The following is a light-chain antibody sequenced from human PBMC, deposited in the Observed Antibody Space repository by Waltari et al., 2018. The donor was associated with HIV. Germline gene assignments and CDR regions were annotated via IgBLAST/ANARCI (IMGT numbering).Light chain of an antibody. Sequence: QSVLTQTPSASGTPGQRVTISCSGSSSNIGDTTVNWYQQLPGTAPKLLIYTNTQRPSGVPDRFSGSKSGTSASLAISGLQSEDEADYYCATWDDSLNGHVVFGGGTKLTVL. V-gene: IGLV1-44*01. J-gene: IGLJ2*01. CDR1: SSNIGDTT. CDR3: ATWDDSLNGHVV. CDR2: TNT.